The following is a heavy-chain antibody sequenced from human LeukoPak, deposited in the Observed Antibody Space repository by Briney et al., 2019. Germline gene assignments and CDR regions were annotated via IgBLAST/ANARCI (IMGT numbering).Heavy chain of an antibody. CDR3: ARDRGSAAASDYFDY. CDR1: GFIFSNYG. D-gene: IGHD2-2*01. V-gene: IGHV3-30*03. CDR2: ISDDGSNK. Sequence: GGSLRLSCAASGFIFSNYGMHWVRQAPGKGLEWVAVISDDGSNKYYADSVKGRLIISRDNSKSTLYLQVNSLRPEDTAVYYCARDRGSAAASDYFDYWGQGTLVTVSS. J-gene: IGHJ4*02.